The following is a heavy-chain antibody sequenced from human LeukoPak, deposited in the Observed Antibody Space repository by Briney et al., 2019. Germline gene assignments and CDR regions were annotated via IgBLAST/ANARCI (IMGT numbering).Heavy chain of an antibody. D-gene: IGHD6-6*01. Sequence: GGSLRLSCAASGFTVSSNYMSWVRQAPGKGLEWASVIHTGGTTYYSDSAKGRFTISRDNSKNTLYLQMNGLRTEDTAVYFCARGTPSYSSSQNYFDYWGQGTLVTVSS. CDR3: ARGTPSYSSSQNYFDY. J-gene: IGHJ4*02. V-gene: IGHV3-66*02. CDR2: IHTGGTT. CDR1: GFTVSSNY.